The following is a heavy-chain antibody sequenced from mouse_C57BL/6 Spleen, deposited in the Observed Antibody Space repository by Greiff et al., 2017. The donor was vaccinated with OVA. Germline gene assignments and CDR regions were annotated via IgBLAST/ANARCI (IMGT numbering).Heavy chain of an antibody. Sequence: VQLQQSGAELVRPGASVTLSCKASGFTFTDYEMHWVKQTPVHGLEWIGAIDPETGGTAYHQKFQGKAILTADQSSSTAYMELRSLTSEDSAVYYCTRYSSGYWFAESSKGTLGTVSA. CDR1: GFTFTDYE. V-gene: IGHV1-15*01. CDR2: IDPETGGT. J-gene: IGHJ3*01. CDR3: TRYSSGYWFAE. D-gene: IGHD3-2*02.